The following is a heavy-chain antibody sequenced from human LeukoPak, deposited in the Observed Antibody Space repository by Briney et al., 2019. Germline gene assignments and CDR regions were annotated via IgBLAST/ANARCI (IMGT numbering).Heavy chain of an antibody. CDR3: ARGNLEMAAVDY. D-gene: IGHD5-24*01. J-gene: IGHJ4*02. V-gene: IGHV4-59*01. CDR2: IYYSGTT. CDR1: GGSISSYY. Sequence: SETLSLTCTVSGGSISSYYWSWIRQPPGKGLEWIGYIYYSGTTNYNPSLKSRVTTSVDTSKNQFSLKLSSVTAADTAVYYCARGNLEMAAVDYWGQGTLVTVSS.